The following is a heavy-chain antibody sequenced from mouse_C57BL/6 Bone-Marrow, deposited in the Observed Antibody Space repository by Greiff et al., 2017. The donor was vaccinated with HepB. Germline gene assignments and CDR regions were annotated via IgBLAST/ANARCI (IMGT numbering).Heavy chain of an antibody. CDR1: GFTFSSYG. CDR3: ASPSSYPFAY. Sequence: ELKVVESGGDLVKPGGSLKLSCAASGFTFSSYGMSWVRQTPDKRLEWVATISSGGSYTYYPDSVKGRFTISRDNAKNTLYLQMSSLKSEDTAMYYCASPSSYPFAYGGQGTLFTVSA. D-gene: IGHD2-10*01. V-gene: IGHV5-6*01. CDR2: ISSGGSYT. J-gene: IGHJ3*01.